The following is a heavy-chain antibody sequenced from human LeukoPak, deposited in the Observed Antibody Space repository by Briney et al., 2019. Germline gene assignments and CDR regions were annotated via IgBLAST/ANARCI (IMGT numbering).Heavy chain of an antibody. J-gene: IGHJ4*02. V-gene: IGHV3-30*03. CDR3: ARDKWGIPAPGTGGNDY. CDR2: ISYDGSNK. Sequence: GGSLRLSCAASGFTFSNYGMHWVRQAPGKGLEWVAVISYDGSNKYYADSVKGRFTISRDNAKNSLYLQMTSLRAEDTAVYYCARDKWGIPAPGTGGNDYWGQGTLVTVSS. D-gene: IGHD6-13*01. CDR1: GFTFSNYG.